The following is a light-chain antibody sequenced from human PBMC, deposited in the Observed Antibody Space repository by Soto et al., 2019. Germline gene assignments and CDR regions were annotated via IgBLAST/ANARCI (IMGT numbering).Light chain of an antibody. CDR1: SNDVGHSSF. Sequence: QSALTQPPSASGSPGQSVTISCTGNSNDVGHSSFISWYQQHPGKGPKLIIYEVSKRPSGVPDRFSGSKSGNTASLSVSGLQDEDEADYFCNARADHGKHVFGTRTKLTVL. CDR3: NARADHGKHV. J-gene: IGLJ1*01. CDR2: EVS. V-gene: IGLV2-8*01.